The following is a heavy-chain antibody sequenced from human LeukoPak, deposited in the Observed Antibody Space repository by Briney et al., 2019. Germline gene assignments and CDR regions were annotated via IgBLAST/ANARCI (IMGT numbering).Heavy chain of an antibody. D-gene: IGHD2-21*02. CDR3: ARTMAAYCGGDCPHAAFDI. Sequence: PSETLSLTCTVSGGSISSYYWSWIRQPPGKGLEWIGYIYYSGSTNYNPSLKSRVTISVDTSKNQFSLKLSSVTAADTAVYYCARTMAAYCGGDCPHAAFDIWGQGTMVTVSS. J-gene: IGHJ3*02. CDR1: GGSISSYY. V-gene: IGHV4-59*01. CDR2: IYYSGST.